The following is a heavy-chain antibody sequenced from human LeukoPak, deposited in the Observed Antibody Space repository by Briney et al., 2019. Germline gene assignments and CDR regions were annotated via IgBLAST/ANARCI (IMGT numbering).Heavy chain of an antibody. Sequence: SETLSLTCAVYGGSFSGYYWSWIRQPPGKGLEWIGEINHSGSTNYNPSLKSRVTISVDTSKNQFSLKLSSLTAADTAVYYCARGPPGYYDFWSGTSHFDYWGQGTLVTVSS. D-gene: IGHD3-3*01. CDR1: GGSFSGYY. CDR2: INHSGST. V-gene: IGHV4-34*01. J-gene: IGHJ4*02. CDR3: ARGPPGYYDFWSGTSHFDY.